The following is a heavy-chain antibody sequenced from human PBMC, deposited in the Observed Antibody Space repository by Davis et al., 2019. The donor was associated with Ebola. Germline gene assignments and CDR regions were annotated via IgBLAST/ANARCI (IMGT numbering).Heavy chain of an antibody. Sequence: MPSETLSLTCTVSGGSISSYYWSWIRQPPGKGLEWIGYIYYSGSTNYNPSLKSRVTISVDTSKNQFSLKLSSVTAADTAVYYCARVTYYALWSGPNWFDPWGQGTLVTVSS. CDR2: IYYSGST. D-gene: IGHD3-3*01. CDR3: ARVTYYALWSGPNWFDP. CDR1: GGSISSYY. V-gene: IGHV4-59*01. J-gene: IGHJ5*02.